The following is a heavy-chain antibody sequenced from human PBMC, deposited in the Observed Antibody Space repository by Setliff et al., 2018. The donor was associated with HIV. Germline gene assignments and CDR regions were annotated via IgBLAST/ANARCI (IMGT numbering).Heavy chain of an antibody. CDR1: GFTFSSYG. J-gene: IGHJ4*02. CDR3: ARRPLYYFDY. Sequence: GGSLRLSCAASGFTFSSYGMHWVRQAPGKGLEWVALIWYDGSNKHYVDSVKGRFTISRDNSKNTLYLQMNSLRAEDTAVYYCARRPLYYFDYWGQGTLVTVSS. CDR2: IWYDGSNK. V-gene: IGHV3-33*01.